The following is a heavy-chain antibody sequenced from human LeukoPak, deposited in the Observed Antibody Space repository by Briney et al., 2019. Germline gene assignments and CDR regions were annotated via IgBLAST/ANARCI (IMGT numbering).Heavy chain of an antibody. V-gene: IGHV3-30*02. CDR1: GFTFSSYG. CDR2: LRYDGSNK. D-gene: IGHD3-10*01. J-gene: IGHJ3*02. CDR3: AKDRSGSGRGLTYAFDI. Sequence: GGSLRLSCAASGFTFSSYGMHWVRQAPGKGLGGVAFLRYDGSNKYYADSVKGRFTISRDNSKNTLYLQMNSLRAEDTAVYYCAKDRSGSGRGLTYAFDIWGQGTMVTVSS.